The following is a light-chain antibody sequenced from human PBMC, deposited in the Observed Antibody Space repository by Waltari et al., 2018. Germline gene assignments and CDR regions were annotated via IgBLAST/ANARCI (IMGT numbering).Light chain of an antibody. J-gene: IGKJ1*01. CDR1: QNIGNY. Sequence: IVLTQSPGTLSLSPGGRAPLSCRASQNIGNYLAWYQQKPCQAPRLLIYGASSRAAGIPDRFSGSGSGADFSLTISRLEPEDFAVYYCQHHVRLPATFGQGTKV. CDR3: QHHVRLPAT. V-gene: IGKV3-20*01. CDR2: GAS.